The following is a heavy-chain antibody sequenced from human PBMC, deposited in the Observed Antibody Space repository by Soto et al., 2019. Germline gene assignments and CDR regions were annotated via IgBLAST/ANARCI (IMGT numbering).Heavy chain of an antibody. V-gene: IGHV3-43*01. Sequence: PGGSLRLSCAASGFTFDDYTMHWVRQAPGKGLEWVSLISWDGGSTYYADSVKGRFTISRDNSKNSLYLQMNSLRTEDTALYYCAKDSSWGSGSSPDNWFDPWGQGTLVTVSS. CDR1: GFTFDDYT. D-gene: IGHD3-10*01. CDR3: AKDSSWGSGSSPDNWFDP. J-gene: IGHJ5*02. CDR2: ISWDGGST.